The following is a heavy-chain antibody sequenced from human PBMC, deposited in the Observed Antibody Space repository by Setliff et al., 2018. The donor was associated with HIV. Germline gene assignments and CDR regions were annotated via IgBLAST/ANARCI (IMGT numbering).Heavy chain of an antibody. CDR1: GYTLAELS. J-gene: IGHJ4*02. V-gene: IGHV1-24*01. CDR2: FDPEDGEA. CDR3: ATFYNSGSLTSFDH. D-gene: IGHD3-10*01. Sequence: GASVKVSCKVSGYTLAELSMHWVRQAPGKGLEWMGGFDPEDGEALYAQKFQGRVTMTEQKSTDTAYMELSSLRSEDTAVYYCATFYNSGSLTSFDHWGQGTLVTVSS.